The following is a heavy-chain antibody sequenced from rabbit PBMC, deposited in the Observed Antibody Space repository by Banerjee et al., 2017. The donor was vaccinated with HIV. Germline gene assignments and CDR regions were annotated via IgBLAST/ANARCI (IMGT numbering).Heavy chain of an antibody. V-gene: IGHV1S40*01. D-gene: IGHD1-1*01. CDR3: ARDGSSGSYDLDL. CDR2: IYAASSGST. Sequence: QSLEESGGDLVKPGASLTLSCKASGFDFSSYGVSWVRQAPGKGLEWIACIYAASSGSTYYASWAKGRFTISKTSSTTVTLQMTSLTAADTATYFCARDGSSGSYDLDLRGPGTLVTVS. J-gene: IGHJ6*01. CDR1: GFDFSSYG.